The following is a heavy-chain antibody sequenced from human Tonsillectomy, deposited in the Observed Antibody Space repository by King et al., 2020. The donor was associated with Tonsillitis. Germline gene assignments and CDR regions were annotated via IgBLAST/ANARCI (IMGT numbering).Heavy chain of an antibody. CDR2: INSDGSST. V-gene: IGHV3-74*01. D-gene: IGHD4-17*01. CDR1: GFTFSSYW. J-gene: IGHJ4*02. Sequence: VQLVESGGGLVQPGGSLRLSCAASGFTFSSYWMHWVRQAPGKGLVWVSRINSDGSSTSYADSVKGRFTISRDNAKNTLYLQMNSLRAEDTAVYYCAVPAQDYGDYPFDYWGQGTLVTVSS. CDR3: AVPAQDYGDYPFDY.